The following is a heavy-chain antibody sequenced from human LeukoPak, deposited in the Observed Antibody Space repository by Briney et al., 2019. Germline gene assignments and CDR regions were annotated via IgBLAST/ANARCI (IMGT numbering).Heavy chain of an antibody. Sequence: SETLSLTCTVSGGSISSSSYHWGWIRQPPGKGLEWIGSIYYSGSTYYNPSLKSRVTISVDTSKNQFSLKLSSVTAADTAVYYCARVRYSSGEDYWGQGTLVTVSS. CDR2: IYYSGST. J-gene: IGHJ4*02. CDR3: ARVRYSSGEDY. D-gene: IGHD6-19*01. V-gene: IGHV4-39*07. CDR1: GGSISSSSYH.